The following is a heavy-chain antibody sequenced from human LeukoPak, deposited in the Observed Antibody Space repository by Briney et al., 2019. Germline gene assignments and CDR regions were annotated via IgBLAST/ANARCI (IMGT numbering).Heavy chain of an antibody. J-gene: IGHJ6*02. CDR3: ARGRGRYYGMDV. V-gene: IGHV4-34*01. CDR1: GGSFSGYY. CDR2: INHSGGT. D-gene: IGHD3-16*01. Sequence: SETLSLTCAVYGGSFSGYYWSWIRQPPGKGLEWIGEINHSGGTNYYPSLKSRVTISVDTSKKQFSLKLSSVTAADTAVYYCARGRGRYYGMDVWGQGTTVTVSS.